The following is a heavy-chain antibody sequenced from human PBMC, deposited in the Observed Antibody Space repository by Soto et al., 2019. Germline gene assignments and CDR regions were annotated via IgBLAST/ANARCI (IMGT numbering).Heavy chain of an antibody. V-gene: IGHV4-31*03. CDR3: ATSDYDSSGYYGGFDY. J-gene: IGHJ4*02. D-gene: IGHD3-22*01. CDR2: ISYSGST. Sequence: QVQLQESGPGLVKPSQTLSLTCTISGGSINSGGYYWSWIRQHPGKGLEWIGYISYSGSTYYNPSLKIRVTISVDTSKNQLSLKLSSVTAADTAVYYCATSDYDSSGYYGGFDYWGQGTLVTVSS. CDR1: GGSINSGGYY.